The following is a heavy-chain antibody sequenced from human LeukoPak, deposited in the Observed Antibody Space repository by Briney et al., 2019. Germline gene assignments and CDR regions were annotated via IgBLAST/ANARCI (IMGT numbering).Heavy chain of an antibody. V-gene: IGHV1-18*01. Sequence: ASVKVSCKASGYTFTSYGISWVRQAPGQGLEWMGWISAYNGNTNYAQKLQGRVTMTTDTSTSTAYMELRSLRSEDTAVYYCARVCYYDSSGYYYFDYWGQGTLVTVSS. D-gene: IGHD3-22*01. CDR1: GYTFTSYG. CDR3: ARVCYYDSSGYYYFDY. CDR2: ISAYNGNT. J-gene: IGHJ4*02.